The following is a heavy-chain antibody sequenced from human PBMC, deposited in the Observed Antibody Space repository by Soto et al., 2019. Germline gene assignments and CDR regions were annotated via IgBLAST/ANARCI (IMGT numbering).Heavy chain of an antibody. CDR3: ARMYSSGWYDYGMDV. D-gene: IGHD6-19*01. CDR2: ISYDGSNK. CDR1: GFTFSSYA. Sequence: QVPLVESGGGVVQPGRSLRLSCAASGFTFSSYAMHWVRQAPGKGLEWVAVISYDGSNKYYADSVKGRFTISRDNSKNTLYLQMNSLRAEDTAVYYCARMYSSGWYDYGMDVWGQGTTVTVSS. V-gene: IGHV3-30-3*01. J-gene: IGHJ6*02.